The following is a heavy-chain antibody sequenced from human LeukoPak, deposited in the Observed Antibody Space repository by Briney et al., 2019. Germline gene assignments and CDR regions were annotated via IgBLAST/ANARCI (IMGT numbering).Heavy chain of an antibody. Sequence: SQTLSLTCAVSGGSISSGGYSWSWIRQPPGKGLEWIGYIYRSGSTYYNPSLKSRVTISVDRSKNQFSLKLSSVTAADTAVYYCASHYYDSSGYYKDWGQGTLVTVSS. V-gene: IGHV4-30-2*01. CDR2: IYRSGST. CDR1: GGSISSGGYS. CDR3: ASHYYDSSGYYKD. D-gene: IGHD3-22*01. J-gene: IGHJ4*02.